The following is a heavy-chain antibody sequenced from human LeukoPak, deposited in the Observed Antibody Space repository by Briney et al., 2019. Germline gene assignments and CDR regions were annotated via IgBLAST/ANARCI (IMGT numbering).Heavy chain of an antibody. J-gene: IGHJ4*02. CDR2: IKQDGSEK. Sequence: GGSLRLSCAASGFTFSSYGMHWVRQAPGKGLEWVANIKQDGSEKYYVDSVKGRFTISRDNAKNSLYLQMNSLRAEDTAVYYCASQAVRFLDFDYWGQGTLVTVSS. CDR1: GFTFSSYG. V-gene: IGHV3-7*01. D-gene: IGHD3-3*01. CDR3: ASQAVRFLDFDY.